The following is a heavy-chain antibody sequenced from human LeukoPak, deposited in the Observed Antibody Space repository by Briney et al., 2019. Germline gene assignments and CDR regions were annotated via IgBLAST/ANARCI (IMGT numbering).Heavy chain of an antibody. D-gene: IGHD6-13*01. Sequence: GASVKVSCKASGGTFSSYAISWVRQAPGQGLEWMGWINPNSGGTNYAQKFQGRVTVTRDTSISTAYMELSRLRSDDTAVYYCARRLGSSSWSFDYWGQGTLVTVSS. J-gene: IGHJ4*02. CDR1: GGTFSSYA. CDR3: ARRLGSSSWSFDY. V-gene: IGHV1-2*02. CDR2: INPNSGGT.